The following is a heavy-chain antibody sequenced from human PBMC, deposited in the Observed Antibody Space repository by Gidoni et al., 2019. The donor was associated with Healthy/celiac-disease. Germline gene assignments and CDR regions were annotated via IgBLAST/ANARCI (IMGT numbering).Heavy chain of an antibody. D-gene: IGHD3-22*01. CDR1: GYTFGDYA. V-gene: IGHV3-49*05. CDR2: ITSKAYSGTT. Sequence: EVQLVESGGGLVKPGRSLRLSCTASGYTFGDYAMRWFRQAPGKGLEWVGVITSKAYSGTTESTASVKGRFTISRDDSKSIAYLQMNSLKTEDTAVYYCTRDRFYYYDSRGKASDAFDIWGQGAMVTVSS. J-gene: IGHJ3*02. CDR3: TRDRFYYYDSRGKASDAFDI.